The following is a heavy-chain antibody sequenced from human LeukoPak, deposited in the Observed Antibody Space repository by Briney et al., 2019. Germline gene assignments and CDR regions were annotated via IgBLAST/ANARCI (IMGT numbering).Heavy chain of an antibody. CDR3: ARSSEGRYYYDSSGNSYFYYYMDV. J-gene: IGHJ6*03. D-gene: IGHD3-22*01. CDR2: IYYSGST. Sequence: SETLSLTCTVSGGSISSYYWSWIRQPAGKGLEWIGYIYYSGSTNYNPSLKSRVTISVDMSTNQFSLKLRSVTAADTAVYYCARSSEGRYYYDSSGNSYFYYYMDVWGKGTTVTISS. CDR1: GGSISSYY. V-gene: IGHV4-59*01.